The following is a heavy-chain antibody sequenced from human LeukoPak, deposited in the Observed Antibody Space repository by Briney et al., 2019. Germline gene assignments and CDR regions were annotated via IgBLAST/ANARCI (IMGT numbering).Heavy chain of an antibody. CDR1: GFTFSFSA. J-gene: IGHJ3*02. CDR3: AKVMTTVTTRDAFDI. D-gene: IGHD4-17*01. V-gene: IGHV3-23*01. CDR2: ISGSGGSS. Sequence: GGSLRLSCAASGFTFSFSAMTWVRQPPGKGLEWVSPISGSGGSSYYADSVKGRFTISRDNSKNTLYLQMNSLRAEDTAVYYCAKVMTTVTTRDAFDIWGQGTMVTVSS.